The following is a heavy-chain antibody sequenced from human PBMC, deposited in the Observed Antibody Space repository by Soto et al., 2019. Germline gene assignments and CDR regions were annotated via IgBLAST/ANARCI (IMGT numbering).Heavy chain of an antibody. J-gene: IGHJ4*02. Sequence: GGSLRLSCAASGFTFSSYGMHWVRQAPGKGLEWVALIWYDGGNKYYAGSVKGRFTISRDNSKNTLYLQMNSLRAEDTAVYYCARDLRITMLRGPSPGYWGQGTLVTVSS. CDR3: ARDLRITMLRGPSPGY. V-gene: IGHV3-33*01. D-gene: IGHD3-10*01. CDR1: GFTFSSYG. CDR2: IWYDGGNK.